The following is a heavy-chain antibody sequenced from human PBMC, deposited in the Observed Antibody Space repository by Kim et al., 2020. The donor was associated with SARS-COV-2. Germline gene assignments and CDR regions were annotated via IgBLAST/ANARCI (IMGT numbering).Heavy chain of an antibody. V-gene: IGHV3-21*01. CDR1: GFTFSSYS. CDR2: ITTSGTYT. Sequence: GGSLRLSCAASGFTFSSYSMNWVRQAPGKGLEWISSITTSGTYTYYADSVKGRFTISRDNAENSLYLQMDSLRAEETAVYYCARESDTQYFDYWGQGTLVTVSS. J-gene: IGHJ4*02. CDR3: ARESDTQYFDY.